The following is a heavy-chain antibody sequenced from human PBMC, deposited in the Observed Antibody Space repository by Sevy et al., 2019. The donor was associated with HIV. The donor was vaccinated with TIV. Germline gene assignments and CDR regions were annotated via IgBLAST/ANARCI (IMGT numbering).Heavy chain of an antibody. CDR1: GLSFTDHG. V-gene: IGHV3-33*01. Sequence: GGSLRLSCAASGLSFTDHGLHWVRQAPGKGLEWVAVLWSRGIDKYYTDSVNSRFTISSDKSKNTVYLQMDNLSAEDTAMYYCASEAQFGYCTDTFCYRGFDSWSQGTLVTVSS. CDR3: ASEAQFGYCTDTFCYRGFDS. CDR2: LWSRGIDK. J-gene: IGHJ4*02. D-gene: IGHD2-8*01.